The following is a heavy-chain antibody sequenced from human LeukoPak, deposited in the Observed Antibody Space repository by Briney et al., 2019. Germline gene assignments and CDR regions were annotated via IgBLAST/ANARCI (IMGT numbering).Heavy chain of an antibody. D-gene: IGHD1-26*01. CDR3: AALTAVGATSRWMDAFDI. CDR2: INPNSGGT. V-gene: IGHV1-2*02. CDR1: GYTFTGYY. Sequence: ASVKVSCKASGYTFTGYYMHWVRQAPGQGLEWMGWINPNSGGTNYAQKFQGRVTMTRDTSISTAYMELSRLRSDDTAVYYCAALTAVGATSRWMDAFDIWGQGTMVTVSS. J-gene: IGHJ3*02.